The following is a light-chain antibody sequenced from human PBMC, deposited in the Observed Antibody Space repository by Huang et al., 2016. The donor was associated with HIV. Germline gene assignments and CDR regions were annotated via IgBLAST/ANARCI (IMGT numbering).Light chain of an antibody. Sequence: DIQMTQSPSSLSASVGDRVTITCRASQSISSYLNWYQQKPGKATKLLIYAASSLQSGVPSRFSGSGSGTDFTLTISSLQPEYFATYYCQQSYSTLRYTFGQGTKLEIK. CDR3: QQSYSTLRYT. CDR1: QSISSY. V-gene: IGKV1-39*01. CDR2: AAS. J-gene: IGKJ2*01.